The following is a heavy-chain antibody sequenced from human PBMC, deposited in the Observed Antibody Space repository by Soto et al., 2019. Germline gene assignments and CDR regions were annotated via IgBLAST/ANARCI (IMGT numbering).Heavy chain of an antibody. CDR1: GFTFSSYW. D-gene: IGHD5-18*01. CDR3: ARGIQLWSRRFDY. V-gene: IGHV3-7*03. J-gene: IGHJ4*02. CDR2: IKQDGSEK. Sequence: GGSLRLSCAASGFTFSSYWMSWVRQAPGKGLEWVANIKQDGSEKYYVDSVKGRFTISRDNAKNSLYLQMNSLRAEDTAVYYCARGIQLWSRRFDYWGQGTLVTVSS.